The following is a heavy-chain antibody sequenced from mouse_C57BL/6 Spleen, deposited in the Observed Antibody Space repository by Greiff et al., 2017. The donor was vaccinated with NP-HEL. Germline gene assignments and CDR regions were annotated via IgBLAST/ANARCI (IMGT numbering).Heavy chain of an antibody. CDR1: GFTFSDYY. V-gene: IGHV5-12*01. CDR2: ISNGGGST. J-gene: IGHJ1*03. CDR3: ARHDYYGSSDWYFDV. Sequence: DVHLVESGGGLVQPGGSLKLSCAASGFTFSDYYMYWVRQTPEKRLEWVAYISNGGGSTYYPDTVKGRFTISRDNAKNTLYLQMSRLKSEDTAMYYCARHDYYGSSDWYFDVWGTGTTVTVSS. D-gene: IGHD1-1*01.